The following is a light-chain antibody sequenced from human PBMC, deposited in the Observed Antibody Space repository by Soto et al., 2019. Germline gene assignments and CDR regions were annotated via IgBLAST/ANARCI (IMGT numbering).Light chain of an antibody. Sequence: QSALTQPASVSGSPGQSITISCTGTSSDVGGYNLVSWYQQHPGKAPKLMIYEVSNRPSGVSDRFSGSKSGNTASLTISGLQAEDEADYYCCSYAGSNYVFGSGTKVTVL. CDR3: CSYAGSNYV. J-gene: IGLJ1*01. CDR2: EVS. V-gene: IGLV2-23*02. CDR1: SSDVGGYNL.